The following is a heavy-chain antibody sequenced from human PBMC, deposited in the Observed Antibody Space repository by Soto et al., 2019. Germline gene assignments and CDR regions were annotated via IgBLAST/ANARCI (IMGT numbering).Heavy chain of an antibody. CDR3: ARRGISTFDY. D-gene: IGHD2-15*01. CDR2: IKEDGSEK. CDR1: GFTFSRYW. J-gene: IGHJ4*02. V-gene: IGHV3-7*01. Sequence: EVQLVESGGGLVQPGGSLRLSCAASGFTFSRYWMSWVRQAPGKGLEWVANIKEDGSEKYYVDSVKGRFTISRDNAKNSLYLQMNCLRAEDTAVYYCARRGISTFDYWGQGTLVTVSS.